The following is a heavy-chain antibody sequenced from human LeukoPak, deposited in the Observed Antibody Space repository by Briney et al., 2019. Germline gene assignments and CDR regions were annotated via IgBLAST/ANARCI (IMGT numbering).Heavy chain of an antibody. D-gene: IGHD3-22*01. V-gene: IGHV3-30*02. Sequence: GGSLRLSCAASGFTFSSYGMHWVRQAPGKGLEWVAFIRYDGSNKYYADSVKGRFTISRDNSKNTLYLQMNSLRAEDTAVYYCAKDQYYYDSSGYYPVDHWGQGTLVTVSS. CDR1: GFTFSSYG. CDR3: AKDQYYYDSSGYYPVDH. J-gene: IGHJ4*02. CDR2: IRYDGSNK.